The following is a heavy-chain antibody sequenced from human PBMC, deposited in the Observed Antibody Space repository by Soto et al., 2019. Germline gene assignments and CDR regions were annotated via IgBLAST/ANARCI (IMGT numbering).Heavy chain of an antibody. J-gene: IGHJ3*02. CDR3: ARERTYYYGSGSPAAAFDI. CDR1: GDSVSSNSAA. Sequence: KQSQTLSLTCAISGDSVSSNSAAWNWIRQSPSRGLEWLGRTYYRSKWYNDYAVSVKSRITINPDTSKNQFSLQLNSVTPEDTAVYYCARERTYYYGSGSPAAAFDIWGQGTMVTVS. V-gene: IGHV6-1*01. D-gene: IGHD3-10*01. CDR2: TYYRSKWYN.